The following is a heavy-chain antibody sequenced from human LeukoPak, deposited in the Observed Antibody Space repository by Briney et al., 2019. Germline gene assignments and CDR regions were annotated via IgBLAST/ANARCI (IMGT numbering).Heavy chain of an antibody. D-gene: IGHD3-10*01. V-gene: IGHV3-7*01. CDR3: ARDRGWQSFDY. CDR1: GFTFSTYW. CDR2: IKLDGSDK. Sequence: GGSLRLSCAASGFTFSTYWMTWVRQFPGKGLERVANIKLDGSDKYYVDSVKGRFTISRDNAKNSPYLQMNSLRAEDTAVYYRARDRGWQSFDYWGQGTLVTVSS. J-gene: IGHJ4*02.